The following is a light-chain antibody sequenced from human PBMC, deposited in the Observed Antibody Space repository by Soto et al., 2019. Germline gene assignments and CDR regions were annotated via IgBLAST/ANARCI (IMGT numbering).Light chain of an antibody. J-gene: IGKJ5*01. Sequence: DIQMTQSPSTLFGSVGDRVTITCRASQGISSWLAWYQQKPGXAPXXLIYDASSLASGVPSRFKGIGSGTDFTLSLSSVHPDDFATYYFQQYITYSTFCPGTRREIK. CDR1: QGISSW. CDR2: DAS. V-gene: IGKV1-5*01. CDR3: QQYITYST.